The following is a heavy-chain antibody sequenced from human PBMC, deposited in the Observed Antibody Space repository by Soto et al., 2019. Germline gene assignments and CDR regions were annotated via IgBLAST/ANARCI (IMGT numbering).Heavy chain of an antibody. D-gene: IGHD2-8*01. CDR3: ARGRDCTNGVCYRSSPDY. CDR1: GFTFSSYS. CDR2: ISSSSSYI. J-gene: IGHJ4*02. V-gene: IGHV3-21*01. Sequence: EVQLVESGGGLVKPGGSLRLSCAASGFTFSSYSMNWVRQAPGKGLEWVSSISSSSSYIYYADSVKGRFTISRDNAKTSLYLKMNSRRAEDTAVYYCARGRDCTNGVCYRSSPDYWGQGTLVTVSS.